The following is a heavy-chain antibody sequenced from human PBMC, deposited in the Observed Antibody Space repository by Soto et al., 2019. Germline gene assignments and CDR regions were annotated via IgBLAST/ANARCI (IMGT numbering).Heavy chain of an antibody. D-gene: IGHD5-12*01. CDR3: ATYSGYDDNFDY. CDR2: IYYSGST. Sequence: SETLSLTCTVSGGSISSYYWSWIRQPPGKGLEWIGYIYYSGSTNYNPSLKSRVTISVDTSKNQFSLKLSSVTAADTAVYYCATYSGYDDNFDYWGQGTLVTVSS. CDR1: GGSISSYY. J-gene: IGHJ4*02. V-gene: IGHV4-59*01.